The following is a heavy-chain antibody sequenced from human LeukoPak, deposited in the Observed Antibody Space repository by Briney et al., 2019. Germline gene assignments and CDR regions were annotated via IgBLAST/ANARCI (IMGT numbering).Heavy chain of an antibody. CDR1: GYTFTSYG. CDR3: ARLAAAGTYYYYYMDV. J-gene: IGHJ6*03. CDR2: ISAYNGNT. Sequence: ASVKVSCKASGYTFTSYGISWVRQALGQGLEWMGWISAYNGNTNYAQKLQGRVTMTTDTSTSTAYMELRSLRSDDTAVYYCARLAAAGTYYYYYMDVWGKGTTVTVSS. D-gene: IGHD6-13*01. V-gene: IGHV1-18*01.